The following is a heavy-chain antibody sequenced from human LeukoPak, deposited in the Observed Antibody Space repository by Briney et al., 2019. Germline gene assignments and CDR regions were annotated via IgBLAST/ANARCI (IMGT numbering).Heavy chain of an antibody. CDR2: IYYSGSN. CDR1: GNSISSYY. J-gene: IGHJ4*02. Sequence: SDTVSLTCTVSGNSISSYYGSWIRQPPGKGLEWIGYIYYSGSNNNNPSLKSRVTISVDTSKNQFSLKLSSVTAADTAVYHCARGTIVGPVPFEYWGQGTLVSVS. CDR3: ARGTIVGPVPFEY. D-gene: IGHD1-26*01. V-gene: IGHV4-59*07.